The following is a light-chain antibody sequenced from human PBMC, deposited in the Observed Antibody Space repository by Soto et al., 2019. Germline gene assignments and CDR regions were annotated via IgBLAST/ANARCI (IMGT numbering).Light chain of an antibody. V-gene: IGKV1-39*01. Sequence: DIQMTQSPSSLSASVGDRVTITCQASQNINNYLNWYQQKPGRAPKLLIYDASNLESGVPSRFGGSGSGTDFTLTISSLQPEDFATYYCQQSYTTSWTFGQGTKVDIK. CDR1: QNINNY. CDR3: QQSYTTSWT. CDR2: DAS. J-gene: IGKJ1*01.